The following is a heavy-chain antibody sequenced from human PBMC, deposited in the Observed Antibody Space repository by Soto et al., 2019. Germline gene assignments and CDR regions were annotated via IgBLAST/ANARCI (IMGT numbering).Heavy chain of an antibody. CDR3: AKEVKGKSWYEH. CDR1: GFTFSTYG. V-gene: IGHV3-30*18. Sequence: SLRLSCAASGFTFSTYGIHWVRQAPGKGLEWVAVISYDGSDRRYADAIKGRFTISRDNSMNTVSLQMNSLRPEDTALYYCAKEVKGKSWYEHWGQGTLVTVSS. J-gene: IGHJ4*02. D-gene: IGHD6-13*01. CDR2: ISYDGSDR.